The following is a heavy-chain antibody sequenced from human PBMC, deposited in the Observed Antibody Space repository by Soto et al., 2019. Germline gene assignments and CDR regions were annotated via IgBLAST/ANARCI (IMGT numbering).Heavy chain of an antibody. V-gene: IGHV1-3*01. CDR2: INAANDNT. Sequence: QVQLVQSGAEVKKPGASVKVSCKASGYTFTTYAMHWVRQAPGQRLEWMGWINAANDNTKYAQNLQGRITITRDTSASTVYMELSSLRSEDTALYFCARATGYDRLDYWGQGTLVTVSS. CDR3: ARATGYDRLDY. D-gene: IGHD2-2*01. J-gene: IGHJ4*02. CDR1: GYTFTTYA.